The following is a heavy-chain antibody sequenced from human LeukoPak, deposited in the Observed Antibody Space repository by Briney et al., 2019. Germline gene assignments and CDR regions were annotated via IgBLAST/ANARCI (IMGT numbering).Heavy chain of an antibody. CDR1: GYSFTSSW. CDR2: IYPGDSDT. Sequence: GESLKISCKGSGYSFTSSWIGGVRQMPGKGLEWMGIIYPGDSDTRYSPSLQGQVTISADRSISTAYLQWSSLKASDTAIYYCARPSGTYNRFDYWGQGTLVTVSS. CDR3: ARPSGTYNRFDY. J-gene: IGHJ4*02. V-gene: IGHV5-51*01. D-gene: IGHD1-26*01.